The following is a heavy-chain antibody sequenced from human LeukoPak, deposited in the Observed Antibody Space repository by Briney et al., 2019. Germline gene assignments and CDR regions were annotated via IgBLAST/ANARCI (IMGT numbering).Heavy chain of an antibody. CDR3: ARDQRVAYSSSWYGGAFDI. Sequence: GGSLRLSCAASGFTFSSYGMHSVRQDPGKGLEWVAAIWYDGSNKYYADSVKGRYTISRDNSKNTLYLQINSMRAEDTAVYYCARDQRVAYSSSWYGGAFDIWGQGTMVTVSS. CDR1: GFTFSSYG. D-gene: IGHD6-13*01. V-gene: IGHV3-33*01. CDR2: IWYDGSNK. J-gene: IGHJ3*02.